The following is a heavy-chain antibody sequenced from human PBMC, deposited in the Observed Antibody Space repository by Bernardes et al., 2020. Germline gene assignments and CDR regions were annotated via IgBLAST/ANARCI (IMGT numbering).Heavy chain of an antibody. Sequence: SGPTLVKPTQTLTLTCTFSGFSLSTSGMRVSWIRQPPGKALEWLARIDWDDDKFYSTSLKTRLTISKDTSKNQVVLTMTNMDPVDTATYYCAHSTYGDYGSVGVYFDYWGQGTLVTVSS. J-gene: IGHJ4*02. CDR3: AHSTYGDYGSVGVYFDY. D-gene: IGHD4-17*01. CDR2: IDWDDDK. CDR1: GFSLSTSGMR. V-gene: IGHV2-70*04.